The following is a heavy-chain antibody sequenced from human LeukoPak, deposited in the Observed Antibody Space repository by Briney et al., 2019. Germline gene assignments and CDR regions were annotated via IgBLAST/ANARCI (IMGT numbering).Heavy chain of an antibody. D-gene: IGHD6-25*01. CDR1: GYSFTNYW. Sequence: GESLKISCKGSGYSFTNYWIGWVRQMPGKGLEWRGIIYPGDSDTRYSPSFQGQVTISADKSISTAYLQWSSLKASDTAMYYCARQNEHSSGPDGYFDYWGQGTLVTVSS. CDR3: ARQNEHSSGPDGYFDY. CDR2: IYPGDSDT. J-gene: IGHJ4*02. V-gene: IGHV5-51*01.